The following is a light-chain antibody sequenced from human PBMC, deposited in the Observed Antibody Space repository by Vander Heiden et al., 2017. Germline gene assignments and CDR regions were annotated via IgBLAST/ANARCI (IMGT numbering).Light chain of an antibody. CDR1: QSSSSTH. Sequence: EIVLTQSPGTLALSPGERATLSSKASQSSSSTHLACYQQKPGQAPRLLIYGASSRATGIPDRFSGSGSGTDFTLTISRLEPDDFAVFYCQQYSDSFRTFGQGTKVEIK. CDR2: GAS. J-gene: IGKJ1*01. V-gene: IGKV3-20*01. CDR3: QQYSDSFRT.